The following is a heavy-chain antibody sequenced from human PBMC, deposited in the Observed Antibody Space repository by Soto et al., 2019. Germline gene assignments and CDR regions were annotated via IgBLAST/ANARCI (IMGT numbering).Heavy chain of an antibody. V-gene: IGHV3-23*01. CDR3: AKDRRISMVRGYYFEY. D-gene: IGHD3-10*01. J-gene: IGHJ4*02. Sequence: EVQLLASGGGLVHPGGSLRLSCAASGLTFTSYAMSWVRQAPGKGLEWVSGLSGSGGTTYYADSVKGRFTISRDNSKNTLYLQMDSLRAEDTAVYYWAKDRRISMVRGYYFEYWGQGTLVTVSS. CDR1: GLTFTSYA. CDR2: LSGSGGTT.